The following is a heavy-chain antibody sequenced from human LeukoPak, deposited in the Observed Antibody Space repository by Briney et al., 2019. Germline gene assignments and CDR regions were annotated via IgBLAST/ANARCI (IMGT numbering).Heavy chain of an antibody. D-gene: IGHD3-22*01. CDR2: IYSRGST. CDR1: DGSIISSTYS. V-gene: IGHV4-39*07. CDR3: AREWDSSSFDPRASGDS. J-gene: IGHJ4*02. Sequence: SETLSLTCSVSDGSIISSTYSWAWIRQPPGRGLEWIGNIYSRGSTFYNPSLESRVTISVDTSKNHFSLKLSSVTAADTAVYYCAREWDSSSFDPRASGDSWGQGTLVIVSS.